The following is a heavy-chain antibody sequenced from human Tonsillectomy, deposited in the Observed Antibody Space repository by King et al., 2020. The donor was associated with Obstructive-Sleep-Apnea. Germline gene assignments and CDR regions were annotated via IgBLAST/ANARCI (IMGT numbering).Heavy chain of an antibody. Sequence: QLVQSGAEVKKPGECLRISCKGSGYSFTSYGISWVRPIPGTGLEWMGRIDPSDSFTNYRPSFQGHVTISADKSISTAYLQWSSLKASDTAMYYCARLGNTMVRGVIPLGMDVWGQGTTVTVSS. CDR3: ARLGNTMVRGVIPLGMDV. J-gene: IGHJ6*02. D-gene: IGHD3-10*01. V-gene: IGHV5-10-1*01. CDR2: IDPSDSFT. CDR1: GYSFTSYG.